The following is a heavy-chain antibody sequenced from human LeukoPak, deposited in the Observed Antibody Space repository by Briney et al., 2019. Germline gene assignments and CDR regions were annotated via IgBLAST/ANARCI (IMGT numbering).Heavy chain of an antibody. J-gene: IGHJ4*02. CDR2: IYSGGST. V-gene: IGHV3-53*01. D-gene: IGHD6-6*01. CDR3: ARVEGSSAAAIDY. Sequence: GGSLRLSCAASGFTFSSSAMSWVRQVPGKGLEWVSVIYSGGSTYYADSVKGRFTISRDNSKNTLYLQMNSLRAEDTAVYYCARVEGSSAAAIDYWGQGNLGTVSS. CDR1: GFTFSSSA.